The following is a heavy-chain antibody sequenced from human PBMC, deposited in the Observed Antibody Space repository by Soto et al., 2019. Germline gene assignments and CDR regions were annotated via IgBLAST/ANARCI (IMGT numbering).Heavy chain of an antibody. CDR1: GGSISSTGYF. V-gene: IGHV4-31*03. D-gene: IGHD1-26*01. CDR3: AREAGSGDYFDY. Sequence: QVQLQESGPGLVKPSQTLSLTCTVSGGSISSTGYFWTWIRQHPGKGLEWIGYIFYSGSTFHNPSLKSRVTISVDPSKNQSSLELSSVTAADTAVYYCAREAGSGDYFDYWGQGTLVTVSS. CDR2: IFYSGST. J-gene: IGHJ4*02.